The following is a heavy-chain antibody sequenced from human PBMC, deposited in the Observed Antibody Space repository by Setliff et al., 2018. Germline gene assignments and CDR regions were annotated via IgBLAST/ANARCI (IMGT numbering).Heavy chain of an antibody. J-gene: IGHJ6*03. Sequence: ASVKVSCKASQYTFTAYYLHWVRQAPGQGLEWMGWINPDNGGTKYAQKFQGRVTMTRDTSISTGSMELSRLRYDDTAVYYCARSPTRTTGSHYLGYYYYDMDFWGKGTTVTVSS. D-gene: IGHD1-1*01. V-gene: IGHV1-2*02. CDR2: INPDNGGT. CDR1: QYTFTAYY. CDR3: ARSPTRTTGSHYLGYYYYDMDF.